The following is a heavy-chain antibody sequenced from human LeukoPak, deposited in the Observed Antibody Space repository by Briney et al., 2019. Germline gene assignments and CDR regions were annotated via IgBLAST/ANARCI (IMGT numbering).Heavy chain of an antibody. D-gene: IGHD2-2*01. Sequence: GGSLTLSCAASGFTFSSFAMSWVRQAPGKGLEWVSAIRGSGGSIYYGGSVKGRSTLSRENSKTTLFLQMHSLRAEDTAVYYCAKDRSCTGSSCNVGYWGQGTMVTVSS. J-gene: IGHJ3*01. V-gene: IGHV3-23*02. CDR2: IRGSGGSI. CDR1: GFTFSSFA. CDR3: AKDRSCTGSSCNVGY.